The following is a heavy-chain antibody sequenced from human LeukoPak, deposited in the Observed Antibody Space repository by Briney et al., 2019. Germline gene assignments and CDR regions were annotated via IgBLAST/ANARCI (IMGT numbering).Heavy chain of an antibody. J-gene: IGHJ4*02. V-gene: IGHV3-23*01. Sequence: QSGGSLRLSCAASGFTFSTYAMSWVRQAPGKGLEWVSGISGSGDSTYYADSVKGRFTIPRDNSKNTLYLQMSSLRAEDTAVYYCAKDRSDNNTWYAGSHWGQGTLVTVSS. CDR1: GFTFSTYA. D-gene: IGHD2-8*01. CDR2: ISGSGDST. CDR3: AKDRSDNNTWYAGSH.